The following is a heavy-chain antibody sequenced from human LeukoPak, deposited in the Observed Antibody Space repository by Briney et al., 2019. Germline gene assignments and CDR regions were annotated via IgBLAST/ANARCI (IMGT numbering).Heavy chain of an antibody. V-gene: IGHV1-69*05. CDR3: ASEGAYYDSSGYYYA. Sequence: SVKDSCKASGGTFISYAISWVRQAPGQGLEWMGRMIPIFGTANYAHKFQGRGTITTDESTRTAYMELSSLRSEDTAVYYCASEGAYYDSSGYYYAWGQGTLVTVSS. CDR2: MIPIFGTA. CDR1: GGTFISYA. D-gene: IGHD3-22*01. J-gene: IGHJ5*02.